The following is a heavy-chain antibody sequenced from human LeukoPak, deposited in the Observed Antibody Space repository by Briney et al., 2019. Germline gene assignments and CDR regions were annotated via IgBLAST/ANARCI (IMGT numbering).Heavy chain of an antibody. CDR1: GGSISISSSY. CDR2: VHYSGNT. CDR3: AREDDTIADNTFDI. J-gene: IGHJ3*02. Sequence: SETLSLTCTVSGGSISISSSYWGWIRQPPGKGLEWVGSVHYSGNTFYNPSLNTRVTISLDTTKNNFSLKVHSVTAADTAVYYCAREDDTIADNTFDIWGQGTVVTVSS. D-gene: IGHD6-13*01. V-gene: IGHV4-39*07.